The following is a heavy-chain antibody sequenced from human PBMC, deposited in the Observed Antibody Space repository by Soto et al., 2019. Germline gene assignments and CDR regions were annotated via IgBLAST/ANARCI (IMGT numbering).Heavy chain of an antibody. Sequence: PSETLSLTCTVSGGSISSSSYYWGWIRQPPGKGLEWIGSIYYSGSTYYNPSLKSRVTISVDTSKNQFSLKLSSVTAADTAVYYWARQTGIAAAGSRYYYYYYMDVWGKGTTVTVSS. CDR2: IYYSGST. D-gene: IGHD6-13*01. J-gene: IGHJ6*03. CDR3: ARQTGIAAAGSRYYYYYYMDV. V-gene: IGHV4-39*01. CDR1: GGSISSSSYY.